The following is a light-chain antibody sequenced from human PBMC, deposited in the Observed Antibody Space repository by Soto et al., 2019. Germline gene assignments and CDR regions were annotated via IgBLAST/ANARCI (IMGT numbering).Light chain of an antibody. J-gene: IGKJ1*01. CDR1: QSVSSN. CDR2: EAS. CDR3: HQYNDGPGGT. Sequence: EIVMTQSPATLFVSPGERATVSCRASQSVSSNLAWYQQKPGQAPRLLIYEASTRAADTPVRVNGSGYGRQFTLTISSLQSEDFAVYFCHQYNDGPGGTFGQGTKVGIK. V-gene: IGKV3-15*01.